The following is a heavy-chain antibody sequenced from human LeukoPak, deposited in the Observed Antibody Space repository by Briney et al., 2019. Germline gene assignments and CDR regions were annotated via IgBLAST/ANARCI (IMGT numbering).Heavy chain of an antibody. J-gene: IGHJ4*02. Sequence: SETLALNCTVTGGSISSGSYYLSWIRHPPWTALQGIGRIYTSGSTNYNPSLKSRVTISVDTSKNQFSLKLSSVTAADTAVYYCARASIAAAGTVTNFDYWGQGTLVTVSS. D-gene: IGHD6-13*01. V-gene: IGHV4-61*02. CDR2: IYTSGST. CDR3: ARASIAAAGTVTNFDY. CDR1: GGSISSGSYY.